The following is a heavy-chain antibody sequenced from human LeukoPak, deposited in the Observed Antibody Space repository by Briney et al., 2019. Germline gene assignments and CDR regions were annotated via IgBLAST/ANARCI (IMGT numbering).Heavy chain of an antibody. D-gene: IGHD2-15*01. J-gene: IGHJ6*02. CDR1: GYTFTSYG. CDR2: ISAYNGNT. V-gene: IGHV1-18*01. CDR3: ARDRGCCFVNRYYYHGMDV. Sequence: ASVKVSCKASGYTFTSYGISWVRQAPGQGLEWMGWISAYNGNTNYAQKLQGRVTMTTDTSTSTAYMELRSLRSDDTAVYYCARDRGCCFVNRYYYHGMDVWGQGTTVTVSS.